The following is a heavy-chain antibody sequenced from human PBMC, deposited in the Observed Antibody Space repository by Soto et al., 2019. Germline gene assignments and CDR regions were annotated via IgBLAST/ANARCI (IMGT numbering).Heavy chain of an antibody. D-gene: IGHD6-19*01. CDR2: INSDGSST. V-gene: IGHV3-74*01. CDR3: ARRGAVAGLHY. J-gene: IGHJ4*02. CDR1: GFTFSSYW. Sequence: EVQLVESGGGLVQPGGSLRISCAASGFTFSSYWMHWVRQAPGKGLVWVSRINSDGSSTSYADSVKGRFNISRDNAKNTLYLQMNSLRAEETAIYYCARRGAVAGLHYWGQGTLVTVSS.